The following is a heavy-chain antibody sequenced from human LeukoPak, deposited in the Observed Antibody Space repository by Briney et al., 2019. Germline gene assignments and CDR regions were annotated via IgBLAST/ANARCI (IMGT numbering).Heavy chain of an antibody. CDR2: ISGSGGST. J-gene: IGHJ4*02. V-gene: IGHV3-23*01. CDR3: AKPIVGATKGRFFDY. CDR1: GFTFSSYA. D-gene: IGHD1-26*01. Sequence: GGSLRLSCAASGFTFSSYAMSGVRQAPGKGLEWVSAISGSGGSTYYADSVKGRFTISRDNSKNTLYLQMNSLRAEDTAVYYCAKPIVGATKGRFFDYWGQGTLVTVSS.